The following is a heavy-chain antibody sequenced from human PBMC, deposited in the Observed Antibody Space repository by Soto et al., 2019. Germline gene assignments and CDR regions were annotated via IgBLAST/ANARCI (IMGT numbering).Heavy chain of an antibody. CDR3: ASHVDTAMVTRSPYGMDV. J-gene: IGHJ6*02. D-gene: IGHD5-18*01. Sequence: GASVKVSCKASGYTFTSYDINWVRQATGQGLEWMGWMNPNSGNTGYAQKFQGRVTMTRNTSISTAYMELSSLRSEDTAVYYCASHVDTAMVTRSPYGMDVWGQGTTVTVSS. CDR2: MNPNSGNT. V-gene: IGHV1-8*01. CDR1: GYTFTSYD.